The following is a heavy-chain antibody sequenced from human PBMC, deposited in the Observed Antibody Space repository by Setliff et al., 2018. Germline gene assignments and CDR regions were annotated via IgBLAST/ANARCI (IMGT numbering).Heavy chain of an antibody. CDR1: GYTFSDYW. CDR3: AKLYWGGGDH. J-gene: IGHJ4*02. V-gene: IGHV5-51*01. CDR2: VYPADSDT. D-gene: IGHD3-16*01. Sequence: GESLKISCKASGYTFSDYWIGWVRQVPGKGLEWMGIVYPADSDTRYSPSFQGQVTIPADKSISTAYLQWSTLKASDTAIYYCAKLYWGGGDHWGQGTLVTVSS.